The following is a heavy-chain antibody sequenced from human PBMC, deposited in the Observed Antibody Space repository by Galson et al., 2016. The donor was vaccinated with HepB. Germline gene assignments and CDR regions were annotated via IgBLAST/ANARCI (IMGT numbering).Heavy chain of an antibody. CDR2: IRSRSNAYAT. CDR1: GFTFSASA. Sequence: SLRLSCAASGFTFSASAIHWVRQAAGKGPEWLGRIRSRSNAYATTYSASVKGRLTISREDSKSTAYLQMTGLKTEDTATYYCTRHEQSGTNDYWGQGTLVTVSS. V-gene: IGHV3-73*01. D-gene: IGHD1-1*01. CDR3: TRHEQSGTNDY. J-gene: IGHJ4*02.